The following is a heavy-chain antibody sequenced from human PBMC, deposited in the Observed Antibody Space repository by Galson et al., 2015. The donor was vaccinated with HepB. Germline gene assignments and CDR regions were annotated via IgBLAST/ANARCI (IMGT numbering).Heavy chain of an antibody. J-gene: IGHJ4*02. CDR2: ISPFTGQT. CDR1: GYTFASYG. D-gene: IGHD3-10*01. CDR3: ARGRWTNMGFGELLGDF. V-gene: IGHV1-18*01. Sequence: SVKVSCKASGYTFASYGIIWVRQAPGQGLEWMGWISPFTGQTNYAQKLQDRVTMTTDTSTSTAYMELRSLTSDDTAMFYCARGRWTNMGFGELLGDFWGQGTLVSVSS.